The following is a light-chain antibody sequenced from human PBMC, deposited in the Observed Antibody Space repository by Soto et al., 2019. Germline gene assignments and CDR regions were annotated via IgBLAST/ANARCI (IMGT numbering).Light chain of an antibody. CDR1: SSDVGGYDS. CDR2: GVT. J-gene: IGLJ1*01. Sequence: QSVLTQPASVSGSPGQSITISCTGTSSDVGGYDSVCWYQQHPGKAPKVMIYGVTNRPSGVSDRFSGSKSGNTASLTISGPQAEDEADYYCSSFTSSITYVFGTGTKVTVL. CDR3: SSFTSSITYV. V-gene: IGLV2-14*01.